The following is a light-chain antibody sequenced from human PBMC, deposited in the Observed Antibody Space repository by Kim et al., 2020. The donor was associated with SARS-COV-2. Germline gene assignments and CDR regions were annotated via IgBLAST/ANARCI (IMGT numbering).Light chain of an antibody. CDR2: GAS. CDR3: SQYGTSRT. V-gene: IGKV3-20*01. Sequence: LSPGERATLSCRASQRISSSYLAWYQQKPGQAPRLLIYGASSRATGIPDRFSGSGSGTDFTLTISRVEPEDFAVYYCSQYGTSRTFGQGTKVEIK. CDR1: QRISSSY. J-gene: IGKJ1*01.